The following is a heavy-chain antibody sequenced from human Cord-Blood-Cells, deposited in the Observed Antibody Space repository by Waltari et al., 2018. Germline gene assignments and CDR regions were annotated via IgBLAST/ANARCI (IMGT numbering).Heavy chain of an antibody. CDR3: ATSVV. Sequence: QVQLAQTGAGGKKPGAPLTGSCTVSGYTPTALSMHWVRQARGKELEWLGGFGPEDGETIYAQKFQGRVTMTEYTSTDTAYMELSSLRSEDTAVYYCATSVVWGQGTLVTVSS. J-gene: IGHJ4*02. V-gene: IGHV1-24*01. CDR1: GYTPTALS. CDR2: FGPEDGET.